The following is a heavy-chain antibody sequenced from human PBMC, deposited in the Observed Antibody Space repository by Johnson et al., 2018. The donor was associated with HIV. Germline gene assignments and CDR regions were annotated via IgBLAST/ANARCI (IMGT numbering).Heavy chain of an antibody. V-gene: IGHV3-NL1*01. D-gene: IGHD3-22*01. Sequence: QVQLVESGGGVIRPGGSLRLACEASGFTFSSYAMHWVRQAPGKGLEWVLSIYVGGNTYYADSVKGRFTISRDNSENTLYLQMNSLRAEDTAVYYCARAYYDSSGYYPHAFHVWGQGTMVTVSS. CDR2: IYVGGNT. J-gene: IGHJ3*01. CDR3: ARAYYDSSGYYPHAFHV. CDR1: GFTFSSYA.